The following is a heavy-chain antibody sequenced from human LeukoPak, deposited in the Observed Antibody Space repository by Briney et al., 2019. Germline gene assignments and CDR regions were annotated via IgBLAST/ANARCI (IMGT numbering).Heavy chain of an antibody. CDR2: IYSDGRI. J-gene: IGHJ6*02. CDR1: GFTVSSSY. Sequence: GGSLRLSCAASGFTVSSSYMSWVRQAPGKGLEWVSLIYSDGRIYYADSVKGRFTISRDNSKNALYLQMNGLRAEDTAVYYCARSGFDYFYYFGMDVWGQGTTVTVSS. D-gene: IGHD3-3*01. CDR3: ARSGFDYFYYFGMDV. V-gene: IGHV3-66*01.